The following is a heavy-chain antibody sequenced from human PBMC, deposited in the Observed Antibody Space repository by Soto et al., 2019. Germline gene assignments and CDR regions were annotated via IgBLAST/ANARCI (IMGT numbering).Heavy chain of an antibody. CDR1: GDTISTGGYT. V-gene: IGHV4-61*08. Sequence: SETLSLTCDVSGDTISTGGYTWAWIRQPPGKGLEWIGYIYYSGSTNYNPSLKSRVTISVDTSKNQFSLKLSSVTAADTAVYYCARGYGRNFDYRGQGTLVTVSS. J-gene: IGHJ4*02. D-gene: IGHD5-18*01. CDR2: IYYSGST. CDR3: ARGYGRNFDY.